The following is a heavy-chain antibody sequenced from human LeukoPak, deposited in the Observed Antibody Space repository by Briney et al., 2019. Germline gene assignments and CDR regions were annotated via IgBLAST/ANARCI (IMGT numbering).Heavy chain of an antibody. CDR3: AVIRLGDLSLIAY. J-gene: IGHJ4*02. CDR2: IVVYDGDA. CDR1: GYTFTSFG. D-gene: IGHD3-16*02. V-gene: IGHV1-18*01. Sequence: ASVKVSCKASGYTFTSFGISWVRQAPGQGLEWMGLIVVYDGDANYAQKFQGRVTMTTDTSTNTAYMELRSLRSDDTAVYYCAVIRLGDLSLIAYWGQGTLVTVST.